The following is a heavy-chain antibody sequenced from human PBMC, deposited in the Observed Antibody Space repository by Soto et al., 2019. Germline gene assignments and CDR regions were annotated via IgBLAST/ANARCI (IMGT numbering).Heavy chain of an antibody. CDR2: ISSRSSTI. J-gene: IGHJ4*02. D-gene: IGHD2-8*01. CDR3: ASGTNGAFFVY. Sequence: QVQLVESGGGLVKPGGSLRLSCAASGFTFSDYYMSWIRQAPGKGLEWVSYISSRSSTIFYADSVKGRFTTSRDNVKNSLYLQMYSLTAEDTAVYYCASGTNGAFFVYWGQGILVTVSS. CDR1: GFTFSDYY. V-gene: IGHV3-11*01.